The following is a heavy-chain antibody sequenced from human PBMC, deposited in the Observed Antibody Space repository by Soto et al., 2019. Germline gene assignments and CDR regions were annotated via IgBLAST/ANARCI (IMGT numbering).Heavy chain of an antibody. CDR2: ISGSGGSI. V-gene: IGHV3-23*01. Sequence: GGSLRLSCAASGFTFGIYAMSWVRQAPGKGLEWVSSISGSGGSIYYAHSVKGRFTISRDKTKNTLDLQMNSLRAEDTAVYHCARVAPEYGSPPRRFDFWGQGTLVTVSS. D-gene: IGHD6-13*01. CDR3: ARVAPEYGSPPRRFDF. CDR1: GFTFGIYA. J-gene: IGHJ4*02.